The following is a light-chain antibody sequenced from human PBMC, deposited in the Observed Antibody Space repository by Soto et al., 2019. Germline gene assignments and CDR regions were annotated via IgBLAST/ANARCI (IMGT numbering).Light chain of an antibody. V-gene: IGLV2-14*03. Sequence: SVLNQPASVSGSPRQSITISCTGTSSDVGGYNYVSWYQHHPGKAPKLIIYDVSNRPSGVSNRFSGSKSGNTASLTISGLQPEDEADYYCSSYTTSNTRQIVFGTGTK. J-gene: IGLJ1*01. CDR3: SSYTTSNTRQIV. CDR1: SSDVGGYNY. CDR2: DVS.